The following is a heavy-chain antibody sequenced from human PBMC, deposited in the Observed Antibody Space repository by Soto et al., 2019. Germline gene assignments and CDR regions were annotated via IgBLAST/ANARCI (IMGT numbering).Heavy chain of an antibody. CDR1: WGSIGDRGCY. Sequence: SEIQCYRNSVFWGSIGDRGCYWSMIHQTPGKGLTWLGTIYYSGSTYYNPSLKSRVTISVDTSKNQFSLKLSSVTAADTAVYYCASHTYGDYHPHNFDYCGPGILVTVSS. CDR3: ASHTYGDYHPHNFDY. V-gene: IGHV4-39*01. CDR2: IYYSGST. J-gene: IGHJ4*02. D-gene: IGHD4-17*01.